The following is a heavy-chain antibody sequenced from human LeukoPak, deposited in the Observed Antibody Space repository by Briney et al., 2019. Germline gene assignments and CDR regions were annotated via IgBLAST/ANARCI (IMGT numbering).Heavy chain of an antibody. J-gene: IGHJ4*02. CDR3: TRAGGTVELY. CDR1: GFTFGDYA. D-gene: IGHD1-7*01. Sequence: GGSLRLSCTASGFTFGDYAMSWVRQAPGKGLEWVGFIRSKAYGGTTEHAASVKGRSTISRDDSKSIAYLQMNSLKTEDTAVYYCTRAGGTVELYWGQGTLVTVS. V-gene: IGHV3-49*04. CDR2: IRSKAYGGTT.